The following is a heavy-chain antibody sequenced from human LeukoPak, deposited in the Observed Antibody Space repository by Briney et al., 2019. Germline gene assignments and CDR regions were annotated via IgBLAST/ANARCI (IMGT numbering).Heavy chain of an antibody. CDR3: ARSRVATDAFDI. D-gene: IGHD5-12*01. CDR2: IYTSRST. Sequence: PSETLSLTCTVSGGSISSGSYYWSWIRQPAGKGLEWIGRIYTSRSTNYDPSLKSRVTISVDTSKNQFSLKLSSVTAADTAVYYCARSRVATDAFDIWGQGTMVTVSS. J-gene: IGHJ3*02. CDR1: GGSISSGSYY. V-gene: IGHV4-61*02.